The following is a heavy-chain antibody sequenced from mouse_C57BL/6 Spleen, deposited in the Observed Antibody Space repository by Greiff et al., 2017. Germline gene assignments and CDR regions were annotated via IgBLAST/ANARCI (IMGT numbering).Heavy chain of an antibody. Sequence: VQLQESGPGLVAPSQSLSITCTVSGFSLTSYGVHWVRQPPGKGLEWLVVIWSDGSTTYNSALKSRLSISKDNSKSQVFLKMNSLQTDDTAMYYCARHHYYGSYDAMDYWGQGTSVTVSS. J-gene: IGHJ4*01. CDR1: GFSLTSYG. V-gene: IGHV2-6-1*01. D-gene: IGHD1-1*01. CDR2: IWSDGST. CDR3: ARHHYYGSYDAMDY.